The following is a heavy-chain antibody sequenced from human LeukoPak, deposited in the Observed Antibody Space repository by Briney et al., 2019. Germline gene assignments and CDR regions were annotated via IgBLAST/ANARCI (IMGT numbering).Heavy chain of an antibody. CDR3: ARAGVAARLTPFDY. J-gene: IGHJ4*02. CDR1: GGTFSSYA. CDR2: IIPIFGTA. Sequence: SSVKVSCKASGGTFSSYAISGVRQAPGQGLEGMGGIIPIFGTANYAQKFQGRVTITADESTSTAYMELSSLRSEDTAVYYCARAGVAARLTPFDYWGQGTLVTVSS. V-gene: IGHV1-69*01. D-gene: IGHD6-6*01.